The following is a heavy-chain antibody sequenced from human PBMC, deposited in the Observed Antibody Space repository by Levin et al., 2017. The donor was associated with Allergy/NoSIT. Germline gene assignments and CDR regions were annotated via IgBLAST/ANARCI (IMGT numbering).Heavy chain of an antibody. J-gene: IGHJ4*02. CDR1: GFDFSSYN. CDR3: AKKKNWNALYFDY. D-gene: IGHD1-1*01. CDR2: VSSSSTYT. V-gene: IGHV3-21*04. Sequence: GESLKISCAASGFDFSSYNMNWVRQAPGKGLEWVSSVSSSSTYTHYADSVNGRFTISRDNSKNTLYLQMNSLRVEDTALYYCAKKKNWNALYFDYWGQGTLVTVSS.